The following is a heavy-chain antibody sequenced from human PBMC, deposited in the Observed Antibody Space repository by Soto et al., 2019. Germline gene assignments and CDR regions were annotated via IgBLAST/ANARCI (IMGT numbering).Heavy chain of an antibody. J-gene: IGHJ5*02. CDR2: ISSSSSYI. D-gene: IGHD2-8*01. CDR3: ARDTRVLMDETLFDP. CDR1: GITFSSYS. V-gene: IGHV3-21*01. Sequence: GGSPRLSCAASGITFSSYSMNWVRQAPGKGLEWVSSISSSSSYIYYADSVKGRFTISRDNAKNSLYLQMNSLRAEDTAVYYCARDTRVLMDETLFDPWGQGTLVTVSS.